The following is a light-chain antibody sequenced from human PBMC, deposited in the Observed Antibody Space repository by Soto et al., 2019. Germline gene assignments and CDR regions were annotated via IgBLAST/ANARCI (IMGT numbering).Light chain of an antibody. Sequence: ETVMTQSPATLSVSPGERATLSCRASQSVSSNLAWYQQKPGQAPRLLIYGASTRATGIPARFSGSGSGTDFTLTISDVQPEDFALYYCHQRQSWPRTFGQGTKVDI. CDR1: QSVSSN. V-gene: IGKV3-15*01. J-gene: IGKJ1*01. CDR2: GAS. CDR3: HQRQSWPRT.